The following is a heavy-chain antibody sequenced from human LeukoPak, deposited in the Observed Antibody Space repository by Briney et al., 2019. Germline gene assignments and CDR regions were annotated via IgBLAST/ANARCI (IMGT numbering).Heavy chain of an antibody. J-gene: IGHJ3*02. V-gene: IGHV3-21*01. CDR3: ARAGQGAFDI. CDR1: GFTFSSYT. Sequence: GGSLRLSCAASGFTFSSYTMNWVRQAPGKGLEWVSYISSSSSYMYYADSLKGRFTISRDNAKNSLYLQMNSLRAEDTAVYYCARAGQGAFDIWGQGTMVTVPS. CDR2: ISSSSSYM.